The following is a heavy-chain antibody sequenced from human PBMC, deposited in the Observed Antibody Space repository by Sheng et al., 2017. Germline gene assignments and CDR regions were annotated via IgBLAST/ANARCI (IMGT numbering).Heavy chain of an antibody. V-gene: IGHV4-34*01. CDR3: ARSLQVVAATGKTQDY. CDR2: INHSGST. CDR1: GGSFSGYY. D-gene: IGHD2-15*01. Sequence: QVQLQQWGAGLLKPSETLSLTCAVYGGSFSGYYWSWIRQPPGKGLEWIGEINHSGSTNYNPSLKSRVTISVDTSKNQFSLKLSSVTAADTAVYYCARSLQVVAATGKTQDYWGQGTLVTVSS. J-gene: IGHJ4*02.